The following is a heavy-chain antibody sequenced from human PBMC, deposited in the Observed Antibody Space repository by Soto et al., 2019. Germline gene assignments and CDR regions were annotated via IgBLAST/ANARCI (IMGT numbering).Heavy chain of an antibody. V-gene: IGHV2-26*01. CDR2: IFSNDEK. D-gene: IGHD3-3*01. J-gene: IGHJ5*02. CDR3: ARIVSYYDFWSGVNWFDP. CDR1: GFSLSNARMG. Sequence: VSGPTLLNPTETLTLTCTVSGFSLSNARMGVSCIRQPPGKALEWLAHIFSNDEKSYSTSLKSRLTISKDTSKSQVVLTMTNMDPVDTATYYCARIVSYYDFWSGVNWFDPWGQGTLVTVSS.